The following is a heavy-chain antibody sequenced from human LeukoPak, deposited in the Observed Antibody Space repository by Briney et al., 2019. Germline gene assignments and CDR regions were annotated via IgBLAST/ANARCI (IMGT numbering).Heavy chain of an antibody. CDR3: ARGYSGSYWFDP. CDR2: IYYSGST. Sequence: SETLSLTCTVSGGSISSSSYYWGWIRQPPGKGLEWIGSIYYSGSTYYNPSLKSRVTISVDTSKNQFSLKLSSVTAADTAVYYCARGYSGSYWFDPWGQGTLVTVSS. J-gene: IGHJ5*02. V-gene: IGHV4-39*07. CDR1: GGSISSSSYY. D-gene: IGHD1-26*01.